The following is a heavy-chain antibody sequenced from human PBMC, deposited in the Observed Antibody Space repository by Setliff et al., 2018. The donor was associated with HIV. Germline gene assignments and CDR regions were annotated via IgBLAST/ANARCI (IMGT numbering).Heavy chain of an antibody. Sequence: PGGSLRLSCAASGFTFNNHAMSWVRQAPGKGLEWVSAISGSGDNIYYADSVKGRFTFSRDNSKNTLYLQMNSLRAEDTAVYYCAKDSGDYNFWSTYRSNHFDYWGQGALVTVS. CDR2: ISGSGDNI. CDR1: GFTFNNHA. V-gene: IGHV3-23*01. D-gene: IGHD3-3*01. J-gene: IGHJ4*02. CDR3: AKDSGDYNFWSTYRSNHFDY.